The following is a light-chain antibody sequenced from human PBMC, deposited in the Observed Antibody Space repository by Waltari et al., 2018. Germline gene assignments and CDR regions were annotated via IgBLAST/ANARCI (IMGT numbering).Light chain of an antibody. CDR1: NIGIKS. J-gene: IGLJ2*01. CDR2: YDR. CDR3: QVWDRNPDRSRSVI. V-gene: IGLV3-21*04. Sequence: GNNIGIKSVHWYQQKAGQAPVLVISYDRDRPSGIPERFSGSSSGNTATLTISRVEAGDEADYYCQVWDRNPDRSRSVIFGGGTKLTVL.